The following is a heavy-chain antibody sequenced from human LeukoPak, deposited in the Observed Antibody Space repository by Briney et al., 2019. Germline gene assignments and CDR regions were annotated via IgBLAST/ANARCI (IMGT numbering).Heavy chain of an antibody. J-gene: IGHJ4*02. CDR3: AAEDYCTGINCHGDS. Sequence: GGSLRLSCAASGFTFSRYWMSWVRQAPGKGLEWVSSISSSSSYIYYADSVKGRFTISRDNAKNSLYLQMNSLRAEDTAVYYCAAEDYCTGINCHGDSWGQGTLVTVSS. CDR1: GFTFSRYW. D-gene: IGHD2-8*02. V-gene: IGHV3-21*01. CDR2: ISSSSSYI.